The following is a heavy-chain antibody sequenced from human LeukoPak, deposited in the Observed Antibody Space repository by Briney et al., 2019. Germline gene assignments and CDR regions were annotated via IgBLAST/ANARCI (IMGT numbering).Heavy chain of an antibody. V-gene: IGHV3-9*03. Sequence: SGGSLRLSCAASGFTFDDYAMHWVRQAPGKGQEWVSGISWNSGSIGYADSVKGRFTISRDNAKNSLYLQMNSLRAEDMALYYCAKDSNGSGMRAFDIWGQGTMVTVSS. CDR2: ISWNSGSI. CDR1: GFTFDDYA. D-gene: IGHD3-10*01. J-gene: IGHJ3*02. CDR3: AKDSNGSGMRAFDI.